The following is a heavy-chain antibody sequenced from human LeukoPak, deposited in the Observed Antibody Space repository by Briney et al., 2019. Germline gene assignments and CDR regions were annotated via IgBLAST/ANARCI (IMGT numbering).Heavy chain of an antibody. V-gene: IGHV1-46*01. J-gene: IGHJ5*02. CDR3: ARDNSVRDEAWWFNP. Sequence: ASVKVSCKASGYTFTSYYMHWVRQAPGQGLEWMGIINLSGGSTSYAQKFQGRVTMTRDMSTSTDYLELSSLRSEDTAVYYCARDNSVRDEAWWFNPWGREPWSPSPQ. CDR2: INLSGGST. D-gene: IGHD5-24*01. CDR1: GYTFTSYY.